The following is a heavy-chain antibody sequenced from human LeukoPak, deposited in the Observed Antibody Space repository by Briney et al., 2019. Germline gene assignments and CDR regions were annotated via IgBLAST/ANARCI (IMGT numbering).Heavy chain of an antibody. D-gene: IGHD4-17*01. V-gene: IGHV3-48*03. Sequence: GGSLRLSCAASGFTFSSYEMNWVRQAPGKGLEWVSYISSSGSTIYYADSVKGRFTISRDNAKNSLYLQMNSLRAEDTAVYYCARVLFRGDYTSPYYYYMDVWGKGTTVTVSS. J-gene: IGHJ6*03. CDR1: GFTFSSYE. CDR3: ARVLFRGDYTSPYYYYMDV. CDR2: ISSSGSTI.